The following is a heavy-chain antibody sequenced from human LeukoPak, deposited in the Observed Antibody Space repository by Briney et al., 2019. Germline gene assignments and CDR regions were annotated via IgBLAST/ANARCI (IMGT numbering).Heavy chain of an antibody. CDR2: ISSSSSYI. CDR1: GLTFINAW. Sequence: GGSLRLSCAASGLTFINAWMSWVRQAPGKGLEWVSSISSSSSYIYYADSVKGRFTISRDNAKNSLYLQMNSLRAEDTAVYYCARVDYYDSSGYYPDYWGQGTLDTVSS. J-gene: IGHJ4*02. CDR3: ARVDYYDSSGYYPDY. D-gene: IGHD3-22*01. V-gene: IGHV3-21*01.